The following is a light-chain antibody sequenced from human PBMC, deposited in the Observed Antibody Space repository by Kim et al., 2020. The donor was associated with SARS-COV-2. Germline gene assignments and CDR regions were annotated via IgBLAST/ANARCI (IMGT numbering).Light chain of an antibody. J-gene: IGKJ2*03. CDR1: QTILYNTNKKNY. V-gene: IGKV4-1*01. CDR3: HQYYSSPPS. CDR2: WAS. Sequence: KAPLNCKPSQTILYNTNKKNYLAWYQQKPGQPPKGLIYWASTRESGVPDRFSGSGAGTDFTLTISSLQAEDVAVYYCHQYYSSPPSFGQGTKLEIK.